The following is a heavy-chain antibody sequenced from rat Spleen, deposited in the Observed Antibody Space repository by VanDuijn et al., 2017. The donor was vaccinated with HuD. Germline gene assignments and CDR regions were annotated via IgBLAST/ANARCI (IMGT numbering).Heavy chain of an antibody. Sequence: EVKLVESGGGLVQPGRSLKLSCAASGFNFNDYWMGWVRQAPGKGLEWIGEINKNSRTIKFSPSLKDKFTISRDNPQNTLYLQMNKVGSEDTAMYYCVREERGVDYWGQGVMVTVSS. J-gene: IGHJ2*01. CDR3: VREERGVDY. CDR2: INKNSRTI. V-gene: IGHV4-2*01. CDR1: GFNFNDYW.